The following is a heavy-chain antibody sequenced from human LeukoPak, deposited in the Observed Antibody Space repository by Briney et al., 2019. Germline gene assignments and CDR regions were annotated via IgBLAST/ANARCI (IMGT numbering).Heavy chain of an antibody. Sequence: PSETLSLTCTVSRGSISSSTHYWGWIRQPPGKGLEWIGNIYFRGNTYYSPSLMSRVTISVDTSKNQFSLRLTSLTAADTALYYCASMYYSGSTIKADYWGQGTLVTVSS. V-gene: IGHV4-39*01. J-gene: IGHJ4*02. CDR2: IYFRGNT. CDR3: ASMYYSGSTIKADY. CDR1: RGSISSSTHY. D-gene: IGHD3-10*01.